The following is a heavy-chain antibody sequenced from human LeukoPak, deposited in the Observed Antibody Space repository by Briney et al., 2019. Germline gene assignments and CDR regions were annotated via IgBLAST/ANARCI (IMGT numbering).Heavy chain of an antibody. CDR2: ISSSSSYI. CDR3: ARGTAYYYDSSGYYHYYFGY. Sequence: GGSLRLSCAASGFTFSSYSMNWVRQAPGKGLEWVSSISSSSSYIYYADSVKGRFTISRDNAKNSLYLQMNSLRAEDTAVYYCARGTAYYYDSSGYYHYYFGYWGQGTLVTVSS. V-gene: IGHV3-21*01. D-gene: IGHD3-22*01. CDR1: GFTFSSYS. J-gene: IGHJ4*02.